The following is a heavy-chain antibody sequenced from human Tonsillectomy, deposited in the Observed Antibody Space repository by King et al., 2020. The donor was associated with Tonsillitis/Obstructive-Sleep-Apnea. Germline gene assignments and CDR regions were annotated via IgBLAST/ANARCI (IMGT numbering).Heavy chain of an antibody. J-gene: IGHJ6*03. CDR1: GGSFSGYY. V-gene: IGHV4-34*01. CDR2: INHSGST. D-gene: IGHD1-14*01. Sequence: VQLQQWGAGLLKPSETLSLTCAVYGGSFSGYYWSWIRQPPGKGLEWIGEINHSGSTNNNPSLKSRVTISVDTTKNQLSLKLSSVTAADTAVYYCARGFSRTSYYYYYMDVWGKGSTVTVSS. CDR3: ARGFSRTSYYYYYMDV.